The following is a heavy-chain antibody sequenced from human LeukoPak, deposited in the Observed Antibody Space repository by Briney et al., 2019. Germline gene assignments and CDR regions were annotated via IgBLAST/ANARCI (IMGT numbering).Heavy chain of an antibody. J-gene: IGHJ4*02. CDR2: INLSSSSR. CDR3: ARVDRSADYSLDY. CDR1: GFTFDDYG. V-gene: IGHV3-20*04. Sequence: AGSLRLSCAASGFTFDDYGMSWVRQAPGKGLEWVSGINLSSSSRGYADSVKGRFTISRDSTKKFLYLQMNTLRVEDTALYYCARVDRSADYSLDYWGQGSLVTVPS. D-gene: IGHD3-22*01.